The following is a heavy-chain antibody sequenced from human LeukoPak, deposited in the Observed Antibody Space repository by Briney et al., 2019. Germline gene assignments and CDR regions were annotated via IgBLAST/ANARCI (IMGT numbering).Heavy chain of an antibody. CDR2: ISGSGGST. V-gene: IGHV3-23*01. Sequence: GGSLRLSCAASGFTFSSYAMSWVRQAPGKGLEWVSAISGSGGSTYYADSVKGRFTICRDNSKNTLYLQMTSLRAEDTAVYYCAKGTTVLTPEPDAFDIWGQGTMVTVSS. CDR1: GFTFSSYA. D-gene: IGHD4-23*01. J-gene: IGHJ3*02. CDR3: AKGTTVLTPEPDAFDI.